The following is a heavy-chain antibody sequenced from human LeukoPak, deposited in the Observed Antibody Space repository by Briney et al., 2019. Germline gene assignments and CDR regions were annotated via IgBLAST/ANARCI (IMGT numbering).Heavy chain of an antibody. CDR1: GYTFTNFY. Sequence: ASVKVSCMASGYTFTNFYMHWARQAPGQGLEWMGWVHPYSGVTQYTQKFHGGVTLTRDMSISTSYLELSGLRSDDTAVYYCARMTHGGGGASYSHFDRWGQGTLVTVSS. CDR3: ARMTHGGGGASYSHFDR. V-gene: IGHV1-2*02. D-gene: IGHD2-8*01. J-gene: IGHJ4*02. CDR2: VHPYSGVT.